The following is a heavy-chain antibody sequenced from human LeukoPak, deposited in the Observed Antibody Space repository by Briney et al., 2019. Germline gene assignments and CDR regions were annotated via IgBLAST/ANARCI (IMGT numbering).Heavy chain of an antibody. CDR2: IRYDGSNK. Sequence: GGSLRLSCAASGFTFSSYGMHWVRQAPGKGLEWVAFIRYDGSNKYYADSVKGRFTISRDNSKNTLYLQMNSLRAEDTAVYYCARYYYGSGSYQTYLFDYWGQGTLVTVSS. J-gene: IGHJ4*02. V-gene: IGHV3-30*02. CDR3: ARYYYGSGSYQTYLFDY. CDR1: GFTFSSYG. D-gene: IGHD3-10*01.